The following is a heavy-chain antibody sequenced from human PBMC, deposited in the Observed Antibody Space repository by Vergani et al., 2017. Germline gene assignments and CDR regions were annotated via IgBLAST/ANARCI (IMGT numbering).Heavy chain of an antibody. CDR3: ARDPIAVAGTGD. V-gene: IGHV3-23*01. CDR1: GFTFSSYA. J-gene: IGHJ4*02. Sequence: EVQLLESGGGLVQPGGSLRLSCAASGFTFSSYAMSWVRQAPGKGLEWVSGISGSGGSTYYADSVKGRFTISRDKSKNTLYLQMNSLRAEDTAVYYCARDPIAVAGTGDWGQGTLVTVSS. CDR2: ISGSGGST. D-gene: IGHD6-19*01.